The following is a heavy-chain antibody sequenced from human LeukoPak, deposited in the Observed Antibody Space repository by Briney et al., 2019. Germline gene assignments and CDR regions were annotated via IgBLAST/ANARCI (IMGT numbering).Heavy chain of an antibody. CDR1: GFTFSSYA. J-gene: IGHJ4*02. CDR3: AKDNDYYGSGFFDY. CDR2: ISGSGGST. Sequence: GGSLRLSCAASGFTFSSYAMSWVRPAPGKGLEWVSAISGSGGSTYYADSVKGRFTISRDNSKNTLYLQMNSLRAEDTAVYYCAKDNDYYGSGFFDYWGQGTLVTVSS. V-gene: IGHV3-23*01. D-gene: IGHD3-10*01.